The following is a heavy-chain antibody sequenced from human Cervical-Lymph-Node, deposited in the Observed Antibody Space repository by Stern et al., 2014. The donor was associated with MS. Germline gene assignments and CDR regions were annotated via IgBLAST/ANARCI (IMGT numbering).Heavy chain of an antibody. CDR1: GFTFSNYW. CDR3: TKDTFGPEDY. J-gene: IGHJ4*02. D-gene: IGHD3-16*01. V-gene: IGHV3-74*01. CDR2: INRKGRAT. Sequence: EVQLVESWGGLVQPGGTLRLSCVASGFTFSNYWMHWVRQAPGQGLGWVARINRKGRATTHADSVKGRFSISRDNAKNTLYLEMNSLRAEDTAVYYCTKDTFGPEDYWGQGVSVTVSS.